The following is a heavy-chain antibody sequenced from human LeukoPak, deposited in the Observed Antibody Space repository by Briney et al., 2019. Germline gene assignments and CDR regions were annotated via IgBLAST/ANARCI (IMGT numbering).Heavy chain of an antibody. CDR2: IYYSGST. CDR1: GGSISSSSYY. D-gene: IGHD3-10*01. Sequence: PSETLSLTCTVSGGSISSSSYYWGWIRHPPGKGLGRSGSIYYSGSTYYTPPLKSRVTILVDTTKKQFSLKLSSVTAADTAVYYCARYHPAYDYGSPSTLDYWGQGTLVTVSS. V-gene: IGHV4-39*07. CDR3: ARYHPAYDYGSPSTLDY. J-gene: IGHJ4*02.